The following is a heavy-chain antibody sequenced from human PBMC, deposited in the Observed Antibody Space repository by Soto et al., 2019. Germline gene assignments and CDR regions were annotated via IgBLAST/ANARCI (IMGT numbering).Heavy chain of an antibody. Sequence: QVQLQQWGAGLLKPSETLSLTCAVYGGSFSGYYWSWIRQPPGKGLEWIGEINHSGSTNYNPSLKSRVTISVDTSKNQFSLKLSSVTAADTAVYYCARASSGPPFDIWGQGTMVTVSS. V-gene: IGHV4-34*01. D-gene: IGHD3-3*01. J-gene: IGHJ3*02. CDR2: INHSGST. CDR1: GGSFSGYY. CDR3: ARASSGPPFDI.